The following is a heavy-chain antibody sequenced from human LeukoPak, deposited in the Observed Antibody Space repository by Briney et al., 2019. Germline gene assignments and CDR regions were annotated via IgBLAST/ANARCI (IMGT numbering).Heavy chain of an antibody. D-gene: IGHD4-11*01. J-gene: IGHJ6*02. V-gene: IGHV3-23*01. Sequence: SGRPLRLSCAASGFTFSSYAMSWARQAPGKGLEWVSGISGSGGSTYYADSVKGRYTISRDNSKNTLNLQMNSLRAEDTAVYYCAKDHTVTTDVTYYYYGMDVWGQGTTVTVSS. CDR2: ISGSGGST. CDR3: AKDHTVTTDVTYYYYGMDV. CDR1: GFTFSSYA.